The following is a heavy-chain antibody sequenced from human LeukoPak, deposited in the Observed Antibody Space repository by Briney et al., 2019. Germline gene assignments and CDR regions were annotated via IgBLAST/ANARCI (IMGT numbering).Heavy chain of an antibody. CDR2: IKEDGRET. CDR3: ARRNWNRIFYFDN. CDR1: GFTFSSYW. Sequence: GGSLRLSCATSGFTFSSYWMSWVRQTPEKGLEWVANIKEDGRETFYVDSVKGRFTISRDNAKNSLYLQMNSLRVEDTAVYYCARRNWNRIFYFDNWGQGTLVTISS. J-gene: IGHJ4*02. D-gene: IGHD1-1*01. V-gene: IGHV3-7*05.